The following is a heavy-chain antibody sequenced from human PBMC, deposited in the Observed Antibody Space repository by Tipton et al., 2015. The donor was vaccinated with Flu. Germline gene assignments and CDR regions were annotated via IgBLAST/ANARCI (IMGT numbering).Heavy chain of an antibody. Sequence: TLSLTCAVFGYSISTGGYSWSWVRQPPGKGLEWIGYIYLNGNTYYNPSLKSRVTISVDRSKNHFSLKLNSVTAADTAIYYCARGRYCSSGTCDAFDIWGQGTMVTVSS. V-gene: IGHV4-30-2*01. D-gene: IGHD2-2*01. CDR2: IYLNGNT. J-gene: IGHJ3*02. CDR1: GYSISTGGYS. CDR3: ARGRYCSSGTCDAFDI.